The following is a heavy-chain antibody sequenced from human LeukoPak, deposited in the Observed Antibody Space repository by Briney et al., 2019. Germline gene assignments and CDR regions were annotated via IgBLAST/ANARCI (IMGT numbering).Heavy chain of an antibody. V-gene: IGHV4-4*08. CDR2: INNSGGT. CDR1: GGSISSYY. CDR3: ASQMSGTSVSY. D-gene: IGHD2-2*01. Sequence: SETLSLTCTVSGGSISSYYWSWIRQPPGKGLEWIGYINNSGGTSYNPSLKSRVTISLDTSKNQFSLKLNSVTTTDTAVYYCASQMSGTSVSYWGQGTLVTVSS. J-gene: IGHJ4*02.